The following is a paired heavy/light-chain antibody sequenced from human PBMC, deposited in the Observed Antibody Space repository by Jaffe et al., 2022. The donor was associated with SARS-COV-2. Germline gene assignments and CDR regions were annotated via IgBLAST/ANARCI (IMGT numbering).Heavy chain of an antibody. CDR2: IKQDGSQS. CDR3: GMGGSHPLH. Sequence: EVQVVESGGGLVQPGGSLRLSCAASGFTFSSYWMSWVRQAPGKGLEWVANIKQDGSQSYYVDSVKGRFTISRDNAKNSLYLQMNSLRAEDTGVYYCGMGGSHPLHWGQGSLVTVS. D-gene: IGHD1-26*01. CDR1: GFTFSSYW. J-gene: IGHJ4*02. V-gene: IGHV3-7*01.
Light chain of an antibody. CDR1: QSVTSDN. CDR3: EQYVTAPPT. Sequence: EIVLTQSPGTLSLSPGERVTLSCRASQSVTSDNLAWYQHKPGQAPRLLIYGASTRATGIPDRFSGSGSGTDFTLTISRLEPEDFAVYYCEQYVTAPPTFGGGTKVEIK. V-gene: IGKV3-20*01. J-gene: IGKJ4*01. CDR2: GAS.